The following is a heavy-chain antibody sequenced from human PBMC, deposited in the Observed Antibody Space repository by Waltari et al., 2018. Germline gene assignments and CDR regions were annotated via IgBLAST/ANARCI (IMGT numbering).Heavy chain of an antibody. V-gene: IGHV3-20*01. D-gene: IGHD7-27*01. CDR2: ISWNGAST. CDR3: AREKWGPDY. CDR1: GFTFDDYG. Sequence: EVLLVESGGAVVRPGGSLRLSCAASGFTFDDYGMVWVRQAPGKGLELVSDISWNGASTYYADSVKGRFTISRDKAKNSLYLQMNSLIAEDTALYHCAREKWGPDYWGQGTLVTVSS. J-gene: IGHJ4*01.